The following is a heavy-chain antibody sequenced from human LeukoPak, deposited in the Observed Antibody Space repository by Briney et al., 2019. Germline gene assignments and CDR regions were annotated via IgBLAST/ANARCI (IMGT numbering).Heavy chain of an antibody. CDR3: ARHENIVVVVAATGFDN. J-gene: IGHJ4*02. CDR2: IYYSGNT. Sequence: SETLSLTCTVSGGSISSSSHFWRWIRQPPGKGLEWIGSIYYSGNTYYNWSLKSRVTISVDTSKNQFSLKLSSVTAADAAVYYCARHENIVVVVAATGFDNWGQGTLVTVSS. V-gene: IGHV4-39*01. CDR1: GGSISSSSHF. D-gene: IGHD2-15*01.